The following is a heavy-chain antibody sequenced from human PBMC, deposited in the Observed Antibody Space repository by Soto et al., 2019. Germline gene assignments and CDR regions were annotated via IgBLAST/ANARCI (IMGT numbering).Heavy chain of an antibody. CDR3: ARDAGGSSFNNWFDP. Sequence: PSETLSLTCTVSGGSISSYYWSWIRQPPGKGLEWIGHTHNSGSTNYNPSLKSRVTISVDTSKNQFSLKLSSVTAADTAVYYCARDAGGSSFNNWFDPWGQGALVTVSS. D-gene: IGHD6-13*01. J-gene: IGHJ5*02. CDR2: THNSGST. CDR1: GGSISSYY. V-gene: IGHV4-4*08.